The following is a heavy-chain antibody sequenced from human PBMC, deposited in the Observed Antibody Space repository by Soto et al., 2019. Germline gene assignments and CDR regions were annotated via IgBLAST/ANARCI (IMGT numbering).Heavy chain of an antibody. D-gene: IGHD1-26*01. CDR1: GDSISSNNNY. Sequence: SETLSLTCTVSGDSISSNNNYWSWIRQPPGKGLEWIGNVYYNGNTYYNASLKSRLTISVDTSNNQFSLKVKSVTAADTAVYFCARLSGSYNDRYFDNWGQGTLVTVSS. V-gene: IGHV4-39*01. CDR2: VYYNGNT. CDR3: ARLSGSYNDRYFDN. J-gene: IGHJ4*02.